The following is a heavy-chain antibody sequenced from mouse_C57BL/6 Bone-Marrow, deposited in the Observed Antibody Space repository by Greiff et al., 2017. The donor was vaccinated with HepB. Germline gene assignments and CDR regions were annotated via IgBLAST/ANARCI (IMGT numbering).Heavy chain of an antibody. CDR1: GYTFTSYW. V-gene: IGHV1-55*01. CDR2: IYPGSGST. J-gene: IGHJ2*01. CDR3: ARLVITTVVAGC. D-gene: IGHD1-1*01. Sequence: QVQLQQPGAELVKPGASVKMSCKASGYTFTSYWITWVKQRLGQGLEWIGDIYPGSGSTNYNEKFKSKATLTVDTSSSTAYMQLSSLTSEDSAVYYCARLVITTVVAGCWGQGTTLTVSS.